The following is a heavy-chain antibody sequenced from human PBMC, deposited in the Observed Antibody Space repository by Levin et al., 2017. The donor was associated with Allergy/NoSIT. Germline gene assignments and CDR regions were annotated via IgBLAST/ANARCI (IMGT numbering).Heavy chain of an antibody. D-gene: IGHD6-13*01. CDR2: IYYSGST. CDR1: GGSISSSSYY. Sequence: SQTLSLTCTVSGGSISSSSYYWGWIRQPPGKGLEWIGSIYYSGSTYYNPSLKSRVTISVDTSKNQFSLKLSSVTAADTAVYYCARVGLIAAAGTENWFDPWGQGTLVTVSS. CDR3: ARVGLIAAAGTENWFDP. V-gene: IGHV4-39*07. J-gene: IGHJ5*02.